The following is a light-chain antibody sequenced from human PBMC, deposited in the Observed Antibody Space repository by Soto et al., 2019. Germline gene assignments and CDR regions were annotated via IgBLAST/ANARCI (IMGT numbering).Light chain of an antibody. Sequence: AIQLTQSASSLSASVGDRVTITCRASQGISSALAWYQQKPGKAPKLLIYAASSLQSGVPSRFSGSGSGTDFTLTISCLQSEDFATYYCQQYYSFPFTFGPGTKVD. CDR2: AAS. J-gene: IGKJ3*01. CDR3: QQYYSFPFT. V-gene: IGKV1-13*02. CDR1: QGISSA.